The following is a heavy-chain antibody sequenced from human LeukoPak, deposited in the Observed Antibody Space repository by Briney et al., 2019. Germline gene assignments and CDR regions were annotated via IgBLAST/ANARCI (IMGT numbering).Heavy chain of an antibody. J-gene: IGHJ4*02. Sequence: GGSLRLSCAASGFMFSNYAMSWVRQAPGKGLEWVSAISNNGGYTYYADSVQGRFTISRDNSKSTLCLQMNSLRAEDTAVYYCAKQLGYCSDGSCYFPYWGQGTLVTVSS. D-gene: IGHD2-15*01. CDR3: AKQLGYCSDGSCYFPY. CDR2: ISNNGGYT. V-gene: IGHV3-23*01. CDR1: GFMFSNYA.